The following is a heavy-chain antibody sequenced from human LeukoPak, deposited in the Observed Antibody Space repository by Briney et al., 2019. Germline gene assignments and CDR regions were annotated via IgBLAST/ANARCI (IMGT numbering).Heavy chain of an antibody. Sequence: SETLSLTCTVSGGSLSSGDYYWSWIRQPPGTGLEWIGYIYYSGSTYYNPSLKSRVTISVDTSKNQFSLKLSSVTAADTAVYYCAREGGNSGYWGQGTLVTVSS. CDR1: GGSLSSGDYY. V-gene: IGHV4-30-4*01. CDR3: AREGGNSGY. J-gene: IGHJ4*02. D-gene: IGHD4-23*01. CDR2: IYYSGST.